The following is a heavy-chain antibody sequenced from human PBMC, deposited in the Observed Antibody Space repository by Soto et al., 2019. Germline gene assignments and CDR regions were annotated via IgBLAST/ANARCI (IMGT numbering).Heavy chain of an antibody. Sequence: QVQLVESGGGVVQPGRSLRLSCAASGFTFSSYGMHWVRQAPGKGLEWVAVISYDGSNKYYADSVKGRFTISRDNSKNTLYLQMNSLRAEDTAVYYCENYQGGRVDWGQGTLVTVSS. J-gene: IGHJ4*02. CDR3: ENYQGGRVD. CDR1: GFTFSSYG. V-gene: IGHV3-30*18. CDR2: ISYDGSNK. D-gene: IGHD2-15*01.